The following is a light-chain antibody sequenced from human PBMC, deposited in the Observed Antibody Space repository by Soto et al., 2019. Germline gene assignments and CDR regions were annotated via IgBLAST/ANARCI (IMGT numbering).Light chain of an antibody. CDR2: DAS. V-gene: IGKV1-5*01. J-gene: IGKJ1*01. CDR3: QQYNSYSPWT. Sequence: DIQMTQSPSTLSASVGDRVTITCRASQSISSWLAWYQQKPGKAPKLLIYDASSLESRVPSRFSGSGSGTEFTLTISSLQPDEFATYYCQQYNSYSPWTFGQGTKVEIK. CDR1: QSISSW.